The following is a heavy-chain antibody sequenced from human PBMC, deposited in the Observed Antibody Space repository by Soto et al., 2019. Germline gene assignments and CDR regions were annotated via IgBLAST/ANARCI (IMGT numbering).Heavy chain of an antibody. CDR2: INPNSGGT. J-gene: IGHJ4*02. D-gene: IGHD4-17*01. CDR1: GYTFTGYY. CDR3: ARDASSSHDYLRELNFGY. V-gene: IGHV1-2*02. Sequence: GASVKVSCNASGYTFTGYYMHWVRQAPGQGLEWMGWINPNSGGTNYAQKFQGSVTMTRDTSISTAYMELSRLRSDDTAVYYCARDASSSHDYLRELNFGYWGQGTLVPVSS.